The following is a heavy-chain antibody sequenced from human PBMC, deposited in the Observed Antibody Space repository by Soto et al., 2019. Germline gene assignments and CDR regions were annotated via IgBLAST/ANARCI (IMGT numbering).Heavy chain of an antibody. CDR2: IKHDGSGE. J-gene: IGHJ6*03. CDR3: ARDVVPNNYYYYFYMDV. Sequence: PGGSLRLSCAASGFAFHSYWMTWVRQAPGKWLQWVANIKHDGSGEYYVDSVKGRFTISRDNAKNSLYLQMNSLRAEDTAVYYCARDVVPNNYYYYFYMDVWGKGTTVTVSS. V-gene: IGHV3-7*01. CDR1: GFAFHSYW. D-gene: IGHD2-2*01.